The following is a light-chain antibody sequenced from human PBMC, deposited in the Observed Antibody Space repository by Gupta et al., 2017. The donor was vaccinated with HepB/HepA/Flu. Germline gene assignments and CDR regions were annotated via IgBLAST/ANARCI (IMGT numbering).Light chain of an antibody. CDR1: HSRLVSDDGNTY. CDR2: TLS. CDR3: RQRIEFPWT. Sequence: EIVMTQTPLPPLVATGEPASIYCRSSHSRLVSDDGNTYLDWYLQKPGQSPQLLIYTLSYRASGVPDRFSGSGSGTDFTLKISSVEAEDVGVYYCRQRIEFPWTFGQGTKVEIK. V-gene: IGKV2-40*01. J-gene: IGKJ1*01.